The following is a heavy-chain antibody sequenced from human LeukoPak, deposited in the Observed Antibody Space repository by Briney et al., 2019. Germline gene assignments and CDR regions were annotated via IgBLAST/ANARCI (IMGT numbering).Heavy chain of an antibody. J-gene: IGHJ4*01. D-gene: IGHD3-3*01. V-gene: IGHV3-66*02. CDR3: APEGDVLLEFEY. CDR2: IYRNGTT. CDR1: GFTVKNYY. Sequence: PGGSLRLSCAASGFTVKNYYMSWVRQAPGKGLEWVSVIYRNGTTSYADSAKGRFTISRDNSQNTLYLQMNSLRTEDTAVYYCAPEGDVLLEFEYWGQGTLVTVSS.